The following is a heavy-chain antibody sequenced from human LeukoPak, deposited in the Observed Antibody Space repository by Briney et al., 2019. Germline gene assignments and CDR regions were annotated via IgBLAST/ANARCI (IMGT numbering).Heavy chain of an antibody. CDR2: IIPIFGTA. CDR1: GGTFSSYA. D-gene: IGHD3-22*01. Sequence: ASVKVSCKASGGTFSSYAISWVRQAPGQGLEWMGRIIPIFGTANYAQKFQGRVTMTRDTSTSTVYMELSSLRSEDTAVYYCARAPSYYDSSGPNWFDPWGQGTLVTVSS. V-gene: IGHV1-69*05. J-gene: IGHJ5*02. CDR3: ARAPSYYDSSGPNWFDP.